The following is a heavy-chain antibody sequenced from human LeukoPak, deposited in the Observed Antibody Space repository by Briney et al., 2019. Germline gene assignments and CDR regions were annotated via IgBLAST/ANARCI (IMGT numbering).Heavy chain of an antibody. CDR2: IKEDGKKI. Sequence: PGGSLRLSCAASGFSFSGFWMSWLRQAPGKGLEWVANIKEDGKKIYQVDSLKGRFTISRDNAKNSLFLQMNSLRVEDTAIYYCARGQNWNHDFWGQGTLVTVSP. CDR1: GFSFSGFW. CDR3: ARGQNWNHDF. J-gene: IGHJ4*02. V-gene: IGHV3-7*01. D-gene: IGHD1-14*01.